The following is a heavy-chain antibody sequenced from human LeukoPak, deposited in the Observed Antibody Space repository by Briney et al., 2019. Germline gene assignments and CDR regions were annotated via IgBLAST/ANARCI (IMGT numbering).Heavy chain of an antibody. Sequence: ASVKVSCTVSGYTLTELSMHWVRQAPGKGLEWMGGFDPEDGETIYAQKFQGRVTMTEDTSTDTAYMELSSLRSEDTAVYYCATGYSSGWYTWYFQHWGQGTLVTVSS. D-gene: IGHD6-19*01. CDR2: FDPEDGET. J-gene: IGHJ1*01. CDR3: ATGYSSGWYTWYFQH. V-gene: IGHV1-24*01. CDR1: GYTLTELS.